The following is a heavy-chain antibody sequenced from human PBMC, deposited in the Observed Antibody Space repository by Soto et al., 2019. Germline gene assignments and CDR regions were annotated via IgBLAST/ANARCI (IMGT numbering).Heavy chain of an antibody. Sequence: SVKVSCKASGYTFTGYYMHWVRQAPGQGLEWMGGIIPNFGTANYAQKFQGRVTITADESTSTAYMELSSLRSEDTAVYYCARGHEGATRFDYWGQGTLVTVSS. D-gene: IGHD1-26*01. CDR3: ARGHEGATRFDY. CDR1: GYTFTGYY. CDR2: IIPNFGTA. V-gene: IGHV1-69*13. J-gene: IGHJ4*02.